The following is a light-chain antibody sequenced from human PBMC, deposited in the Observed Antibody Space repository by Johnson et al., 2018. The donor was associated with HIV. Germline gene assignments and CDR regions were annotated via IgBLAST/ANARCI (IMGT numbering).Light chain of an antibody. V-gene: IGLV1-51*01. CDR2: DNY. CDR3: GTWDSSLSAS. J-gene: IGLJ1*01. CDR1: SSNIANNY. Sequence: QSVLTQPPSVSAAPGQKVTISCSGSSSNIANNYVSWYQQLPGTAPKLLIYDNYKRPSGIPDRFSGSKSGTSATLGITGLQTGDEADYYCGTWDSSLSASFGTGTKVTVL.